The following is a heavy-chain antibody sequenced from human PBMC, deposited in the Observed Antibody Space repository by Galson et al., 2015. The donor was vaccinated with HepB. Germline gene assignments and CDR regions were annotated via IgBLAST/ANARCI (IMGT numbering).Heavy chain of an antibody. CDR3: VRVSFVSSAYWYFDL. CDR2: ISTTSTNI. D-gene: IGHD3-16*02. V-gene: IGHV3-48*01. J-gene: IGHJ2*01. Sequence: SLRLSCAASGFTFSTYTMTWVRQAPGKGLEWISYISTTSTNIFYADSVKGRFTISRDNANNSLYLQMNSLRAEDTALYYCVRVSFVSSAYWYFDLWGRGTPVTVSS. CDR1: GFTFSTYT.